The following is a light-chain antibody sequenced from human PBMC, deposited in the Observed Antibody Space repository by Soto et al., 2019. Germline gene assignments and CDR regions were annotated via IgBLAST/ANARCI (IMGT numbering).Light chain of an antibody. CDR2: GSS. V-gene: IGLV1-40*01. CDR1: RSNIGANYD. Sequence: QSALAQPPSVSGAPGQRVTISCTGNRSNIGANYDVHWYQQLPGTAPKLLIYGSSNRPSGVPDRFSGSKSGTSASLAITGLRAEDEADYFCQSYDNSRCGGVFGTGTKVTVL. J-gene: IGLJ1*01. CDR3: QSYDNSRCGGV.